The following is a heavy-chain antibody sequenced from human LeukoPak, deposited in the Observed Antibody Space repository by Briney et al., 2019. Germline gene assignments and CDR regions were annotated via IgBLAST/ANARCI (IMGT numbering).Heavy chain of an antibody. D-gene: IGHD5-12*01. V-gene: IGHV4-59*02. CDR3: ARDGTVATNWFDP. Sequence: KPSETLSLTCTVSGGPVSSYYWSWIRQPPGKGLEWIGYIKSSGSSNYNPSLKSRVTISMDTSKNQSSLRLNSVTAADTAVYYCARDGTVATNWFDPWGQGTLVTVSS. CDR1: GGPVSSYY. J-gene: IGHJ5*02. CDR2: IKSSGSS.